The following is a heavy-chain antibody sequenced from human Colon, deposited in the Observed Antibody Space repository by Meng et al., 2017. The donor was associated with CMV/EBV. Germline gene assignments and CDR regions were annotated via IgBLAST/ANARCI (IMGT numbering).Heavy chain of an antibody. CDR3: ARDRRHYDDSTGYGSLDY. CDR2: ISSSGSTI. CDR1: FTFSDYY. D-gene: IGHD3-22*01. V-gene: IGHV3-11*04. J-gene: IGHJ4*02. Sequence: FTFSDYYMSWIRQAPGKGLEWVSYISSSGSTIYYADSVKGRFTISRDNAKNSLYLQMNSLRAEDTAVYYCARDRRHYDDSTGYGSLDYWGQGTLVTVSS.